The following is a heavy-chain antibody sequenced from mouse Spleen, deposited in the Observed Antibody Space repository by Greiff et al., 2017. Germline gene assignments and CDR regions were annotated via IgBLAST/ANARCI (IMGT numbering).Heavy chain of an antibody. CDR3: ARYDYDGAMDY. V-gene: IGHV3-6*01. CDR1: GYSITSGYY. J-gene: IGHJ4*01. CDR2: ISYDGSN. D-gene: IGHD2-4*01. Sequence: ESGPGLVKPSQSLSLTCSVTGYSITSGYYWNWIRQFPGNKLEWMGYISYDGSNNYNPSLKNRISITRDTSKNQFFLKLNSVTTEDTATYYCARYDYDGAMDYWGQGTSVTVSS.